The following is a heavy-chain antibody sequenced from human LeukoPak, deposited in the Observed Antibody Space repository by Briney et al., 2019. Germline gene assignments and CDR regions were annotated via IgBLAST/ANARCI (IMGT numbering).Heavy chain of an antibody. CDR3: ARSGSPIVRGVIICWFDS. V-gene: IGHV1-2*02. J-gene: IGHJ5*01. CDR2: INPNSGGT. Sequence: SVLASCQASGYTFTGYYMHRVRQAPGQGLEWMGWINPNSGGTNYAQKFQGRVTMTRDTSISTAYMELSRLRSGDTAEYYCARSGSPIVRGVIICWFDSWGQGTLVTVSS. D-gene: IGHD3-10*01. CDR1: GYTFTGYY.